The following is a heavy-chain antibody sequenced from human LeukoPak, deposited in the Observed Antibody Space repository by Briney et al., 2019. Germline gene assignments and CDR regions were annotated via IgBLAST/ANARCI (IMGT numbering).Heavy chain of an antibody. CDR2: IYYNGRT. J-gene: IGHJ4*02. CDR3: ARDHSSGWYPGY. CDR1: GGSMNSYY. V-gene: IGHV4-59*01. D-gene: IGHD6-13*01. Sequence: SETLSLTCTVSGGSMNSYYWSWIRQPPGKGLEWIGYIYYNGRTNYNPSLKSRVTISVDTSKNQFSLKLTSVTAADTAVYYCARDHSSGWYPGYWGQGTLVTVSS.